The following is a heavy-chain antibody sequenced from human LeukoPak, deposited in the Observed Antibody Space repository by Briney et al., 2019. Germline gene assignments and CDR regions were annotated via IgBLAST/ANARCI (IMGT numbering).Heavy chain of an antibody. CDR2: ISGSDHST. D-gene: IGHD3-22*01. V-gene: IGHV3-23*01. Sequence: PGGSLRLSCAASGFTFSTYAMSWVRQAPGKGLEWVSGISGSDHSTYYADSVKGRFTISRDNSKNTLFLQMNSLRAEDTAIYYCAKTGYNPRSYDSSGLLPASVDYWGQGTLVTVSS. CDR3: AKTGYNPRSYDSSGLLPASVDY. J-gene: IGHJ4*02. CDR1: GFTFSTYA.